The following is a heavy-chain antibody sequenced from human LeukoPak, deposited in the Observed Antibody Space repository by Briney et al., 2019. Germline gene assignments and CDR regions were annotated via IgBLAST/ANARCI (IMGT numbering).Heavy chain of an antibody. CDR1: GGSFSGYY. CDR2: INHSGST. J-gene: IGHJ4*02. CDR3: ARVDGGSCYFDY. D-gene: IGHD2-15*01. V-gene: IGHV4-34*01. Sequence: SETLSLTCAVYGGSFSGYYWSWIRQPPGKGLEWIGEINHSGSTNYNPSLKSRVTISVDTSKNQFSLKLSSVTAADTAVYYCARVDGGSCYFDYWGQGTLVTVSS.